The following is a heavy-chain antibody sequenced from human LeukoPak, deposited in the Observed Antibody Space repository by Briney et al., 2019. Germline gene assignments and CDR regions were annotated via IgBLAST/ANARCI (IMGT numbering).Heavy chain of an antibody. V-gene: IGHV4-38-2*02. CDR2: IYPSGTT. J-gene: IGHJ3*02. Sequence: SETLSLTCTVSGYSISSGYYWGWIRQPPGKGLEWIGNIYPSGTTYYNPSLKTRVTISVDTSKNQFSLKLSSVTAADTAVYYCARHPGHAFDIWGQGTMVTVSS. CDR1: GYSISSGYY. CDR3: ARHPGHAFDI.